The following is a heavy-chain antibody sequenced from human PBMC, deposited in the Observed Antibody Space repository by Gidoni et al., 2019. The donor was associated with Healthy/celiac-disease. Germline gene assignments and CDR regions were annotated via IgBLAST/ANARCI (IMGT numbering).Heavy chain of an antibody. CDR1: GFTLSSYA. D-gene: IGHD6-13*01. J-gene: IGHJ3*02. CDR2: ISYDGSNK. CDR3: ARYPGIAAGAMAFDI. Sequence: QVQLVESGGGVVKPGSSLSLSCSASGFTLSSYAMHGVRQAPGKGLEWVAVISYDGSNKYYADSVKGRFTISRDHSKNTLYLQMNSLRAEDTAVYCCARYPGIAAGAMAFDIWGQGTMVTVSS. V-gene: IGHV3-30-3*01.